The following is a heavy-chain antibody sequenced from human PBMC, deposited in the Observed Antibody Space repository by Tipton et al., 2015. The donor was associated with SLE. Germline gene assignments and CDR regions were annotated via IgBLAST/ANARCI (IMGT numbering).Heavy chain of an antibody. CDR2: IRYDGSNK. CDR1: GFTFSSYG. D-gene: IGHD6-13*01. CDR3: AKVDIAAAGTGY. V-gene: IGHV3-30*02. Sequence: SLRLSCAAPGFTFSSYGMHWVRQAPGKGLEWVAFIRYDGSNKYYADSVKGRFTISRDNSKNTLYLQMNSLRAEDTAVYYCAKVDIAAAGTGYWGQGTLVTVSS. J-gene: IGHJ4*02.